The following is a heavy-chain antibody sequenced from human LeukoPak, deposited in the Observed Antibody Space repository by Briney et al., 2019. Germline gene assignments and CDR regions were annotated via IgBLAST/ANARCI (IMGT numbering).Heavy chain of an antibody. D-gene: IGHD4-23*01. V-gene: IGHV3-30*18. CDR2: KSYDGSNK. Sequence: GGSLRLSCAASGFTFSSYGMHWVRQAPGKGLEWVAVKSYDGSNKYYADSVKGRFTISRDNSKNTLYLQMNSLRAEDTAVYYCAKVFYGGNSAGNDYWGQGTLVTVSS. J-gene: IGHJ4*02. CDR3: AKVFYGGNSAGNDY. CDR1: GFTFSSYG.